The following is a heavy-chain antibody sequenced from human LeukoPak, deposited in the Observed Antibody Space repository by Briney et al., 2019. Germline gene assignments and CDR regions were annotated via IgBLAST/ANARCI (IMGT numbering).Heavy chain of an antibody. D-gene: IGHD3-3*01. CDR2: MNPNSGNT. CDR3: ARLVRGSYYDFWSGYLDFDY. J-gene: IGHJ4*02. Sequence: ASVKVSCKASGYTFTSYDINWVRQATGQGLEWKGWMNPNSGNTGYAQKFQGRVTMTRNTSISTAYMELSSLRSEDTAVYYCARLVRGSYYDFWSGYLDFDYWGQGTLVTVSS. CDR1: GYTFTSYD. V-gene: IGHV1-8*01.